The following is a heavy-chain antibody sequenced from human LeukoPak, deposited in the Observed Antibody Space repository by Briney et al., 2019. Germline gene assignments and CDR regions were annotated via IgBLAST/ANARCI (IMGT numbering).Heavy chain of an antibody. CDR2: IGTDDTK. D-gene: IGHD6-19*01. J-gene: IGHJ4*02. Sequence: GGSLRLSCTASGLNFRTYAMSWVRQAPGKGLEWVSSIGTDDTKFYGDSVKGRVTISRDNYKNTMYLQMNSLKTEDTAVYHCANTGPPPYSNGWASPVVYYFDDWGQGTLVTVSS. V-gene: IGHV3-23*01. CDR3: ANTGPPPYSNGWASPVVYYFDD. CDR1: GLNFRTYA.